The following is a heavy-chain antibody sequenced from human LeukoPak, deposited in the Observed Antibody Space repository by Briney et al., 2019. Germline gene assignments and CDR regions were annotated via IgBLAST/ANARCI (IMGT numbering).Heavy chain of an antibody. D-gene: IGHD2-21*01. Sequence: GVSLRLSCVVSGFTLHDYGMHWVRQAPGKGLEWVALIWYDGSKTLYADSVKGRFTISRDTSKNTMYLQMNNLRVDDTAVYYCAKPDCGGECSMFDYWGQGTLVTVSS. V-gene: IGHV3-33*06. J-gene: IGHJ4*02. CDR2: IWYDGSKT. CDR3: AKPDCGGECSMFDY. CDR1: GFTLHDYG.